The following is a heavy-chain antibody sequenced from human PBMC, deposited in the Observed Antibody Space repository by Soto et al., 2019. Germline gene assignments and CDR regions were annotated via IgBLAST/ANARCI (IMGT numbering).Heavy chain of an antibody. CDR3: AREDTAMANFDY. J-gene: IGHJ4*02. Sequence: SGTLSLTCAVSGGSISSGGYSWSWIRQPPGKGLEWIGYIYHSGSTYYNPSLKSRVTISVDRSKNQFSLKLSSVTAADTAVYYCAREDTAMANFDYWGQGALVTVYS. V-gene: IGHV4-30-2*01. CDR1: GGSISSGGYS. D-gene: IGHD5-18*01. CDR2: IYHSGST.